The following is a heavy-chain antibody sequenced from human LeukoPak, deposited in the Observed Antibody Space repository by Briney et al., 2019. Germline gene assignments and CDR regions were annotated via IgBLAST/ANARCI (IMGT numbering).Heavy chain of an antibody. Sequence: SESVSLTCSVSGGSLSSYYWSWIRQPPAKGLEWIGCIYYCGSTNYITSLKSQPTISVDTSKNQFSLKLSSVTAADTTVDYCAIEARAGYNLEPFDYWGQGTLVSVSS. CDR1: GGSLSSYY. CDR2: IYYCGST. CDR3: AIEARAGYNLEPFDY. V-gene: IGHV4-59*12. J-gene: IGHJ4*02. D-gene: IGHD5-24*01.